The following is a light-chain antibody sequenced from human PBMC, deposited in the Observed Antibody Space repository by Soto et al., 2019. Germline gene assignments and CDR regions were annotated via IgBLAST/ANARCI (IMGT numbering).Light chain of an antibody. CDR1: SSNIGAGYD. J-gene: IGLJ3*02. CDR2: ANS. Sequence: QSVLTQPPSVSGAPGQRVTISCTGSSSNIGAGYDAHWYQHLPGTAPKLLIYANSNRPSGVPDRFSGSKSGTSASLAITGLQAEDEADYYCQSYDSSLSGGVFGGGTKVTVL. CDR3: QSYDSSLSGGV. V-gene: IGLV1-40*01.